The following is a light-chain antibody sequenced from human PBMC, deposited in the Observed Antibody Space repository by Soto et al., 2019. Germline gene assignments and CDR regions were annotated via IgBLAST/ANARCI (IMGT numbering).Light chain of an antibody. J-gene: IGKJ4*01. Sequence: IVMKQSPATLSVSPGERATRYWRASQSVSSNLAWYQHKPGQTPRLLIYDTSTRATGVPTRFSGSRSGAEFTLTINSLQSEDFAVYYCQPYNNWPLTFGGGTKVDI. CDR2: DTS. V-gene: IGKV3-15*01. CDR3: QPYNNWPLT. CDR1: QSVSSN.